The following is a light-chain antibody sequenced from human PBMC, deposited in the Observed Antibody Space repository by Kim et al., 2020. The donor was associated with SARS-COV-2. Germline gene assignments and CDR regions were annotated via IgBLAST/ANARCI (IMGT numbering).Light chain of an antibody. CDR2: GKS. Sequence: SSELTQDPAVSVALGQTVTITCQGDSLRMSYASWYQQKPGQAHLLVIYGKSSRPSGIPDRFSGSSSGTRASLTITGAQAEDEGDYYCNSRDSDSYHVVFGGGTQLTVL. J-gene: IGLJ3*02. CDR3: NSRDSDSYHVV. CDR1: SLRMSY. V-gene: IGLV3-19*01.